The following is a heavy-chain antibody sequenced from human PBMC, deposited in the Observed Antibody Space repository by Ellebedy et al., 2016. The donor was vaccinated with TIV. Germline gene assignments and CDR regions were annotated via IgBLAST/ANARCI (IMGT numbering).Heavy chain of an antibody. V-gene: IGHV4-4*02. J-gene: IGHJ4*02. Sequence: MPSETLSLTCAVSGGSISSSDWWSWVRQPPGKGLEWIGEIYHSGSTNYNPSLKSQVPISEDKSKNQFSLKLSSVTAADTAVYYCARGIGNCSGGSCWGQGTLVTVSS. D-gene: IGHD2-15*01. CDR2: IYHSGST. CDR1: GGSISSSDW. CDR3: ARGIGNCSGGSC.